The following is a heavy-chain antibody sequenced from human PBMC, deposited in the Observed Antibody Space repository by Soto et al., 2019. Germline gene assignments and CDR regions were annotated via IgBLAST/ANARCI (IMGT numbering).Heavy chain of an antibody. D-gene: IGHD2-2*01. V-gene: IGHV3-48*02. Sequence: PGGSLRLSCAASGFSFSSYSMSWVRQAPGKGLEWVSCITSSSSTIYYAGSVKGRFTISRDNAKNSLSLQMNSLRDEDTAVYYCARESRDYYGMDVWGQGTTVTVSS. CDR2: ITSSSSTI. CDR1: GFSFSSYS. CDR3: ARESRDYYGMDV. J-gene: IGHJ6*02.